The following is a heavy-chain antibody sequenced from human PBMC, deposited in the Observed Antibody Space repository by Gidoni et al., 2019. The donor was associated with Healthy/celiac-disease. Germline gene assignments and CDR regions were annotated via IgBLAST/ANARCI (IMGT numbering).Heavy chain of an antibody. CDR1: GGYISSYY. CDR2: IYYSGST. J-gene: IGHJ6*02. V-gene: IGHV4-59*01. Sequence: QVQLQESGPGLVKPSETLSLTCTVSGGYISSYYWSWIRQPPGKGLEWSGYIYYSGSTNYNPSLKSRVTISVDTSKNQFSLKLSSVTAADTAVYYCARSGGYYGSGITYGMDVWGQGTTVTVSS. D-gene: IGHD3-10*01. CDR3: ARSGGYYGSGITYGMDV.